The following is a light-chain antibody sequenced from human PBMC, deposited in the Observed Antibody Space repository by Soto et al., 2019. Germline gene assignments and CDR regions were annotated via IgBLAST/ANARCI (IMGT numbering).Light chain of an antibody. CDR1: NSNVGIGYV. CDR2: GNT. V-gene: IGLV1-40*01. Sequence: QSVLAQPPSASGTPGQRVTMSCSGKNSNVGIGYVYWYQHLPGKAPKLLIYGNTNRPSGVPDRFSGSKSGTSASLAITGLQAEDEADYYCQSYDSSLSASYVFGGGTKLTVL. CDR3: QSYDSSLSASYV. J-gene: IGLJ1*01.